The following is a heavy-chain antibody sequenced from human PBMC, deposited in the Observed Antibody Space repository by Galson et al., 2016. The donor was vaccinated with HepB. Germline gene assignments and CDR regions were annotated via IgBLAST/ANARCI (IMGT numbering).Heavy chain of an antibody. Sequence: SGYTFTRYNFNWVRQAPGQGFEWMGWISGYSGDTNYAQKFEDRVVLTRDTSTTTAYMELRSLTSDDTAVYYCARDFSSSGGFDFWGQGTLVTVSS. CDR1: GYTFTRYN. CDR3: ARDFSSSGGFDF. J-gene: IGHJ4*02. D-gene: IGHD6-6*01. V-gene: IGHV1-18*01. CDR2: ISGYSGDT.